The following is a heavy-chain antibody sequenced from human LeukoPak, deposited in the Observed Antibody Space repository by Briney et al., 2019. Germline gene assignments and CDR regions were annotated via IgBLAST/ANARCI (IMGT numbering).Heavy chain of an antibody. J-gene: IGHJ4*02. D-gene: IGHD5-24*01. CDR2: IKPDGTYT. V-gene: IGHV3-74*01. CDR1: GFTFSDCW. Sequence: GGSLRLSCAASGFTFSDCWIYWVRQAPGKGLGWVSRIKPDGTYTNYADSVKGRFIISRDNAKNTVYLQMSSLRGDDTAVYYCGRDLERWGPGTLVTVSA. CDR3: GRDLER.